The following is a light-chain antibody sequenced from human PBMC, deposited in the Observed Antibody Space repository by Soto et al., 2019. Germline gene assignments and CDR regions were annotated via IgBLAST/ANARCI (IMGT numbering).Light chain of an antibody. CDR2: NND. V-gene: IGLV1-44*01. Sequence: QSVLTQPPSASETPGQRVTISCSGSSSNIGANPINWYQQLPGTAPKLLIYNNDQRPSGVPDRFSASKSGTSASLAISGLQSEDEADYYCEAWDDSLYGAVLGGGTKLTVL. J-gene: IGLJ2*01. CDR1: SSNIGANP. CDR3: EAWDDSLYGAV.